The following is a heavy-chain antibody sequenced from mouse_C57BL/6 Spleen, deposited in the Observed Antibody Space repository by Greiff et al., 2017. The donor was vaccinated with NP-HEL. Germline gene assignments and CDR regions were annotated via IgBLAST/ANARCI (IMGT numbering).Heavy chain of an antibody. Sequence: VQLQESGAELVKPGASVKLSCKASGYTFTEYTIHWVKQRSGQGLEWIGWFYPGSGSIKYNEKFKDKATLTADKSSSTVYMELSRLTSEDSAVYFCARHEREDNRGSYSNYWYFDVWGTGTTVTVSS. J-gene: IGHJ1*03. D-gene: IGHD2-5*01. CDR1: GYTFTEYT. V-gene: IGHV1-62-2*01. CDR2: FYPGSGSI. CDR3: ARHEREDNRGSYSNYWYFDV.